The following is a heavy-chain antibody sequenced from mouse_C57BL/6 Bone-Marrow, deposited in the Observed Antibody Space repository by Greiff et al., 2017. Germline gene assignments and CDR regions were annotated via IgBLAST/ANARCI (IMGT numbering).Heavy chain of an antibody. CDR3: ASGGFEYYAMDY. CDR2: ISYDGSN. V-gene: IGHV3-6*01. Sequence: EVQLKESGPGLVKPSQSLSLTCSVTGYSITSGYYWNWIRQFPGNKLEWMGYISYDGSNNYNPSLKNRISITRDTSKNQFFLKLNSVTTEDTATYYCASGGFEYYAMDYWGQGTSVTVSS. J-gene: IGHJ4*01. CDR1: GYSITSGYY.